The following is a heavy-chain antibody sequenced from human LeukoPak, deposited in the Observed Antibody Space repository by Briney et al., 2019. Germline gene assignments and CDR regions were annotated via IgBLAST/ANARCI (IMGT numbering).Heavy chain of an antibody. D-gene: IGHD5-24*01. V-gene: IGHV5-51*01. CDR3: ARTRDGYKSHASGI. CDR2: IYLGDSDT. CDR1: GYSYSYYW. Sequence: GESLKISCKGLGYSYSYYWIGWVRQMPGKGLEWMGIIYLGDSDTRYSPSFQGQVTISADKSISTAYLQWSSLKASDTAMYYCARTRDGYKSHASGIWGQGTMVTVSS. J-gene: IGHJ3*02.